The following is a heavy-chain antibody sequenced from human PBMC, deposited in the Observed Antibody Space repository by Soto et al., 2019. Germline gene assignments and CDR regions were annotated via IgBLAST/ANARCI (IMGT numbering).Heavy chain of an antibody. CDR2: IHHSGST. CDR3: ARQVSSSVLVPAAVVFDP. Sequence: QLQLQESGSGLVKPSQTLSLTCTVSGDSISSGGYSWSWIRQPLGKGLEWIGYIHHSGSTYYKSSLRRRVTISVDRSKNQFSLKLTSLTAADTAVYYCARQVSSSVLVPAAVVFDPWGQGTLVTVSS. J-gene: IGHJ5*02. CDR1: GDSISSGGYS. V-gene: IGHV4-30-2*01. D-gene: IGHD2-2*01.